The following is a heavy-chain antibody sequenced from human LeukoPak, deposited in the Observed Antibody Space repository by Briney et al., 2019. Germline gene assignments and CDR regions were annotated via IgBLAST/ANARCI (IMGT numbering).Heavy chain of an antibody. D-gene: IGHD6-19*01. Sequence: VASVKVSCKASGSTFTDYYMHWVRQAPGQGLEWMGWINPNSGGTNFAQKFQDRVTMTRDTSISSTYMELSRLKSDDTAVYYCVRDLGISGWYAPPLGYFDSWGQGTLVTVSS. V-gene: IGHV1-2*02. CDR3: VRDLGISGWYAPPLGYFDS. J-gene: IGHJ4*02. CDR2: INPNSGGT. CDR1: GSTFTDYY.